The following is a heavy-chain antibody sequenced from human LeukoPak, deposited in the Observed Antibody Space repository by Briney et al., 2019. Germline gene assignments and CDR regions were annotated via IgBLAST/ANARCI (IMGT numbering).Heavy chain of an antibody. J-gene: IGHJ4*02. V-gene: IGHV1-2*02. D-gene: IGHD1-14*01. CDR1: GCTFTGYY. Sequence: ASVKVSCKASGCTFTGYYMHWVRQAPGQGPEWMGWINPDSGGSEYGQKFQGRVTFTSDTSSTTIYMEVRSLKSDDTAVYYCARDMTGGIWARATSFDHWGQGTLVTVSS. CDR2: INPDSGGS. CDR3: ARDMTGGIWARATSFDH.